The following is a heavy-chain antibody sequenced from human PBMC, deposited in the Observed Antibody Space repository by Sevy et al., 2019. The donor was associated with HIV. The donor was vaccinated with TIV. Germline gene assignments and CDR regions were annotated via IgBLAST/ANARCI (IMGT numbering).Heavy chain of an antibody. CDR1: TFRVIDNY. J-gene: IGHJ6*02. D-gene: IGHD3-22*01. Sequence: GGSLRLSCAASTFRVIDNYMSWVRQAPGKGLEWVSTIYSGGSTFYADSVKGRFPIPRDNSKNTLYIQMNSLRAEDTAVYYCARDRYYDASGYYYYYYGLDVWGQGTTVTVSS. V-gene: IGHV3-66*01. CDR2: IYSGGST. CDR3: ARDRYYDASGYYYYYYGLDV.